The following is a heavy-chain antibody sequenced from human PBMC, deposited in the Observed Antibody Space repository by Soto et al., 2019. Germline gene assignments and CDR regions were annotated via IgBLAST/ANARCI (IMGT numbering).Heavy chain of an antibody. V-gene: IGHV3-23*01. J-gene: IGHJ4*02. CDR3: AKDSDIVVVTAILPGY. Sequence: GGSLRLSCAASGFTFSSYAMSWVRQAPGKGLEWVSAISGSGGSTYYADSVKGRFTISRDNSKNTLYLQMNSLRAEDTAVYYCAKDSDIVVVTAILPGYWGQGTLVTVSS. D-gene: IGHD2-21*02. CDR2: ISGSGGST. CDR1: GFTFSSYA.